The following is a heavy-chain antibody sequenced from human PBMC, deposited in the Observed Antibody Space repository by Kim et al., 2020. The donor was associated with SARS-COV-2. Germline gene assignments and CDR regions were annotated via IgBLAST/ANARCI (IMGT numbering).Heavy chain of an antibody. Sequence: VKGRFTIPRDNSKNTLYVQMNSLRAEDTAVYYCARGHYYYDSSGSSFDYWGQGTLVTVSS. CDR3: ARGHYYYDSSGSSFDY. V-gene: IGHV3-30*07. D-gene: IGHD3-22*01. J-gene: IGHJ4*02.